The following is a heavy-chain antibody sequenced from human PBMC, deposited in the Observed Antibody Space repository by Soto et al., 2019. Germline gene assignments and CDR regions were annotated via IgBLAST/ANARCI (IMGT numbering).Heavy chain of an antibody. J-gene: IGHJ4*02. Sequence: GESLKISCAASGFTFSSYGMHWVRQAPGKGLEWVAVISYDGSNKYYADSVKGRFTISRDNSKNTLYLQMNSLRAEDTAVYYCAKGLERNYGDYGGSLDYWGQGTLVTVSS. CDR2: ISYDGSNK. V-gene: IGHV3-30*18. CDR1: GFTFSSYG. CDR3: AKGLERNYGDYGGSLDY. D-gene: IGHD4-17*01.